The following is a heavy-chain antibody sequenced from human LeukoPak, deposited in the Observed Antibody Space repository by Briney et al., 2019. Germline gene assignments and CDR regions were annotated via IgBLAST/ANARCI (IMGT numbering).Heavy chain of an antibody. V-gene: IGHV1-2*02. J-gene: IGHJ4*02. CDR2: INPNSGGT. Sequence: ASVKVSCKASGYTFTGYYMHWVRQAPGQGLEWMGWINPNSGGTNYAQKFQGRVTMTRDTSISTAYMELSRLRSDDTAVYYCASALVRHLLEKIYSSSWEFDYWGQGTLVTVAS. D-gene: IGHD6-13*01. CDR1: GYTFTGYY. CDR3: ASALVRHLLEKIYSSSWEFDY.